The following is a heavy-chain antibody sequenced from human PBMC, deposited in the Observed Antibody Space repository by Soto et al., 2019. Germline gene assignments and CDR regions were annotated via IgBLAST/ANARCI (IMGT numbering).Heavy chain of an antibody. CDR3: AKVLTATGIEGGGDAFDI. J-gene: IGHJ3*02. V-gene: IGHV3-30*18. CDR2: ISYDGTNK. D-gene: IGHD1-26*01. CDR1: GFTFRSFG. Sequence: GGSLRLSCAASGFTFRSFGMHWIRQAPGKGLEWVALISYDGTNKYYADSVRGRFTISRDNSKNTLYLEMNTLRVEDTAVYYCAKVLTATGIEGGGDAFDIWGQGTIVT.